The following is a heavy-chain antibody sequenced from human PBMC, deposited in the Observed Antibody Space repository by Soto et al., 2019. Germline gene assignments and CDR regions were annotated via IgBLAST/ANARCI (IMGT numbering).Heavy chain of an antibody. D-gene: IGHD3-3*01. Sequence: ASVKVSCKASGYTFTTYGISWVRQAPGQGLEWMGWISAYNGNTNYAQKLQGRVTMTTDTSTSTAYMELRSLRSDDTAVYYCARDRNFWSGYLPLDVWGQGTTVTVSS. V-gene: IGHV1-18*01. CDR1: GYTFTTYG. J-gene: IGHJ6*02. CDR3: ARDRNFWSGYLPLDV. CDR2: ISAYNGNT.